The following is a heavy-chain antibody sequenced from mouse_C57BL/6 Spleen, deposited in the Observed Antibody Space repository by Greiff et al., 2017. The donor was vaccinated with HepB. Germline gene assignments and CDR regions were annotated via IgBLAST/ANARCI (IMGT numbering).Heavy chain of an antibody. Sequence: VKLMESGAELVRPGASVTLSCKASGYTFTDYEMHWVKQTPVHGLEWIGAIDPETGGTAYNQKFKGKAILTADKSSSTAYMELRSLTSEDSAVYYCTRELTRAWFAYWGQGTLVTVSA. CDR1: GYTFTDYE. CDR3: TRELTRAWFAY. D-gene: IGHD1-3*01. V-gene: IGHV1-15*01. J-gene: IGHJ3*01. CDR2: IDPETGGT.